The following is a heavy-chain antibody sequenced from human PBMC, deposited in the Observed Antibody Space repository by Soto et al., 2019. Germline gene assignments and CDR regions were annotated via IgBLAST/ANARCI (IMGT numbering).Heavy chain of an antibody. Sequence: EVQLVESGGGLVQPGGSLKLSCAASGFTFSGSAMHWVRQASGKGLEWVGRIRNKANNYATAYAVSVKGRFTISRDDSRNTAYLQMYSLKTEDTAVYYCARGVYDFWSGHPKGLDYWGQGTVVTVSS. V-gene: IGHV3-73*02. D-gene: IGHD3-3*01. CDR3: ARGVYDFWSGHPKGLDY. CDR1: GFTFSGSA. CDR2: IRNKANNYAT. J-gene: IGHJ4*02.